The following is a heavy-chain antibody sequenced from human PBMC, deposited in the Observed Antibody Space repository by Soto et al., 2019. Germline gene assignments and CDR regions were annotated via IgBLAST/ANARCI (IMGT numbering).Heavy chain of an antibody. CDR1: GFRFSDYG. V-gene: IGHV1-18*01. CDR2: ISAFNGNT. CDR3: ATDQPSISLFGVANDAFDI. D-gene: IGHD3-3*01. J-gene: IGHJ3*02. Sequence: ASVKVSCKAAGFRFSDYGFNWLRQAPGQGLEWMGWISAFNGNTETAQGLQDRVTMTTDSSTTTAYMELVGLRSDDTAVYYCATDQPSISLFGVANDAFDIWGQGTMVTVSS.